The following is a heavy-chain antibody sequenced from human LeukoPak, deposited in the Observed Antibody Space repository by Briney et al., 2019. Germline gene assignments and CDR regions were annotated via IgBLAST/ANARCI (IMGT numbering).Heavy chain of an antibody. CDR3: TTDDIYNYDLWTGYSYGFDI. D-gene: IGHD3-3*01. Sequence: GGSLRLSCAASGFSFSTAWMAWVRQAPGKGPEWVGRIKSKKDGGTTEYTTPVKGRFTISRDDSRNTLYLQMNSLKTEDTAVYYCTTDDIYNYDLWTGYSYGFDIWGHGTMVTVSS. J-gene: IGHJ3*02. CDR1: GFSFSTAW. CDR2: IKSKKDGGTT. V-gene: IGHV3-15*01.